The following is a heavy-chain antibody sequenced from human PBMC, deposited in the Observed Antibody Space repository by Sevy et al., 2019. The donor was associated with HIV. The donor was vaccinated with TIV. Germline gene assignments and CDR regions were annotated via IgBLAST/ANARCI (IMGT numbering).Heavy chain of an antibody. CDR1: GGSFSGYY. CDR2: INHSGST. V-gene: IGHV4-34*01. D-gene: IGHD6-13*01. J-gene: IGHJ4*02. Sequence: SETLSLTCAVYGGSFSGYYWSWIRQPPGKGLEWIGEINHSGSTNYNPSLKSRVTISVGTSKNQFSLKLSSVTAADTAVYYCARARGAAAGTIPFDYWGQGTLVTVSS. CDR3: ARARGAAAGTIPFDY.